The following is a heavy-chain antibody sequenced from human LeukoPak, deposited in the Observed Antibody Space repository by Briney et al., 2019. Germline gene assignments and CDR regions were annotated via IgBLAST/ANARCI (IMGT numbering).Heavy chain of an antibody. V-gene: IGHV4-34*01. CDR1: GGSFNDYY. CDR2: INHSGST. D-gene: IGHD6-19*01. J-gene: IGHJ3*02. CDR3: ASYSSGWYNAFDI. Sequence: SETLSLTCALYGGSFNDYYWSWIRQPPGKGLEWIGEINHSGSTNYNPSLKSRVTISVDTSKNQFSLKLISVTAADTAVYYCASYSSGWYNAFDIWGQGTMVTVSS.